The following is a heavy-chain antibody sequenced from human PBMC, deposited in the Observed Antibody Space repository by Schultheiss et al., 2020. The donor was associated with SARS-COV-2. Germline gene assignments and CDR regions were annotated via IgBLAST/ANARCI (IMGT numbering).Heavy chain of an antibody. Sequence: SETLSLTCAVYGGSFSGYYWNWIRQPPGKGLEWIGEINHRGSTNYNPSLKSRVTISVDTSKNQFSLKLSSVTAADTAVYYCARLLAVAGGTYYYYGMDVWGQLTTVTVSS. CDR1: GGSFSGYY. V-gene: IGHV4-34*01. D-gene: IGHD6-19*01. CDR3: ARLLAVAGGTYYYYGMDV. CDR2: INHRGST. J-gene: IGHJ6*02.